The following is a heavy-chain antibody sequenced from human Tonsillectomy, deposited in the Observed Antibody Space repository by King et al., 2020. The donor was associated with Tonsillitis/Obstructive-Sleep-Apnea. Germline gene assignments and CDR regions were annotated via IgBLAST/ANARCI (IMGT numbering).Heavy chain of an antibody. CDR1: GYTFTSYG. CDR2: INAYNGNT. V-gene: IGHV1-18*01. D-gene: IGHD4-11*01. CDR3: ASDGMTTVTTTPGRQNWFDP. Sequence: QLVQSGAEVKKPGASVKVSCKASGYTFTSYGISWVRQAPGQGLEWMGWINAYNGNTNYAQKLQGRVTMTTDTSTSTAYMELRSLRSDDPAVYYWASDGMTTVTTTPGRQNWFDPWGQGTLVTVSS. J-gene: IGHJ5*02.